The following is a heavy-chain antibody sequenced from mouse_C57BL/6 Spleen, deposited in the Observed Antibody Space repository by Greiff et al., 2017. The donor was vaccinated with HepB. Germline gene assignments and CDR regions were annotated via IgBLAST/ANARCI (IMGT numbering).Heavy chain of an antibody. CDR3: ARPSYEDYAMDY. Sequence: QVQLQQSGPELVKPGASVKISCKASGYAFSSSWMNWVKQRPGKGLEWIGRIYPGDGDTNYNGKFKGKATLTADKSSSTAYMQLSSLTSEDSAVYVCARPSYEDYAMDYGGQGTSVTVSS. J-gene: IGHJ4*01. V-gene: IGHV1-82*01. D-gene: IGHD2-12*01. CDR2: IYPGDGDT. CDR1: GYAFSSSW.